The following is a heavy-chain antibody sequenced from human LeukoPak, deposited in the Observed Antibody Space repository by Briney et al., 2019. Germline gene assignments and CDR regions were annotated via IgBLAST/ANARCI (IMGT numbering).Heavy chain of an antibody. J-gene: IGHJ4*02. CDR2: ISSSGSTI. Sequence: GGSLRLSCAASGFTFSSYEMNWVRQAPGKGLEWVSYISSSGSTIYYADSVKGRFTISRDNAKNSLYLQMNSLRAEDTAVYYCARVGMVRGAPGGYFDYWGQGTLVTVSS. CDR1: GFTFSSYE. V-gene: IGHV3-48*03. CDR3: ARVGMVRGAPGGYFDY. D-gene: IGHD3-10*01.